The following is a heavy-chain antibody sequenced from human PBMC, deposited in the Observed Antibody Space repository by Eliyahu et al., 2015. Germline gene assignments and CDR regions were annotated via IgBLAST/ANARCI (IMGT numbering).Heavy chain of an antibody. D-gene: IGHD3-10*01. CDR1: GFSLXXSGVG. CDR3: AHRRTMVQGAHFDY. J-gene: IGHJ4*02. Sequence: QITLKESGPTLVKPTQTLTLTCTFSGFSLXXSGVGVGWIRQPPGKALEWLALIYWDDDKRYSPSLKSRLTITKDTSKNQVVLTMTNMDPVDTATYYCAHRRTMVQGAHFDYWGQGTLVTVSS. V-gene: IGHV2-5*02. CDR2: IYWDDDK.